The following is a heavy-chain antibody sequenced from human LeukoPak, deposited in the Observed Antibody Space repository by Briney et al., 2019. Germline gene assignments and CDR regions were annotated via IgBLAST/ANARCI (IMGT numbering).Heavy chain of an antibody. Sequence: GGSLRLSCAASGFTFSSYWMSWVRQAPGKGLEWVANIKQDGSEKYYVDSVKGRFTISRDNAKNSLYLQMNSLRAEDTAVYYCARSLDPWYAALGYWGQGTLVTVSS. D-gene: IGHD2-15*01. CDR2: IKQDGSEK. CDR3: ARSLDPWYAALGY. CDR1: GFTFSSYW. V-gene: IGHV3-7*01. J-gene: IGHJ4*02.